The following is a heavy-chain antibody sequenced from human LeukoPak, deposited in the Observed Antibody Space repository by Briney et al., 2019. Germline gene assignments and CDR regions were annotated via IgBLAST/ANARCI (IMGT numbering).Heavy chain of an antibody. V-gene: IGHV3-23*01. Sequence: GALRLSCAASGFTFSSYAMSWVRQAPGEGLEWVSAISASGGSTYYADSVKGRFTISRDNSKSTLYLQMNSLRAEDTAVYYCAKEFAHTAMVDYWGQGTLVTVSS. D-gene: IGHD5-18*01. CDR3: AKEFAHTAMVDY. J-gene: IGHJ4*02. CDR2: ISASGGST. CDR1: GFTFSSYA.